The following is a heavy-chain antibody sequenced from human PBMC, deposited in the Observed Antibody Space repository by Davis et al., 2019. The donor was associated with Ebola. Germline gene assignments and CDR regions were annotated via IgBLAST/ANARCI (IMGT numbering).Heavy chain of an antibody. Sequence: LTCAASGFTFSSYRMSWVRQAPGKGLEWVANIKQDGSEKYYVDSVKGRFTISRDNAKNSLYLQMNSLRAEDTAVYYCARDSVREHYYYYGMDVWGQGTTVTVSS. CDR3: ARDSVREHYYYYGMDV. CDR1: GFTFSSYR. CDR2: IKQDGSEK. D-gene: IGHD3-10*01. V-gene: IGHV3-7*01. J-gene: IGHJ6*02.